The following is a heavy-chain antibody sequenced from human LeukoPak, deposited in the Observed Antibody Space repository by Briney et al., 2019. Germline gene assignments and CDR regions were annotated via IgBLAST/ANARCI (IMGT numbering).Heavy chain of an antibody. CDR2: IKDDGSDK. Sequence: PGGSLRLSCAASGFTFSSAWMTWVRQAPGKGLEWVATIKDDGSDKYDVDSVKGRFTISRDNSKKSLWLQITSLRVEDTAMYYCADLGSRDWGKGTLVTVSS. CDR3: ADLGSRD. CDR1: GFTFSSAW. D-gene: IGHD3-16*01. J-gene: IGHJ4*02. V-gene: IGHV3-7*01.